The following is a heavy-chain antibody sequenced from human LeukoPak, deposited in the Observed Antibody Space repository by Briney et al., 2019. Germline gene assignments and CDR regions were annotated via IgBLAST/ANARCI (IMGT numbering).Heavy chain of an antibody. CDR2: MNPNSGNT. J-gene: IGHJ6*03. V-gene: IGHV1-8*01. CDR1: GYTFTGYD. Sequence: ASVKVSCKASGYTFTGYDINWVRQATGQGLEWMGWMNPNSGNTGYAQKFQGRVTMTRNTSISTAYMELSSLRSEDTAVYYCARGRCSSTSCFKYYYYYYYMDVWGKGTTVTVSS. D-gene: IGHD2-2*01. CDR3: ARGRCSSTSCFKYYYYYYYMDV.